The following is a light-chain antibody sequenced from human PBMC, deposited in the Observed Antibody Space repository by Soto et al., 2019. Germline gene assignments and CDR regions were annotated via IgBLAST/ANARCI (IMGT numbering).Light chain of an antibody. CDR2: DVT. J-gene: IGLJ1*01. V-gene: IGLV2-8*01. CDR3: SSHAGTHIG. Sequence: QSVLTQPPSASGSPGQSVTISCTGTSSDVGGYNFVSWYQQHPGKAPKLMIYDVTKRPSGVPDRFSGSKSGNTASLTVSGLQAEDEADYYCSSHAGTHIGFGTGTKVTVL. CDR1: SSDVGGYNF.